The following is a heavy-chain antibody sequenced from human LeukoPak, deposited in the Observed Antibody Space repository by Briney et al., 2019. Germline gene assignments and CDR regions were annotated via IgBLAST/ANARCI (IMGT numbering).Heavy chain of an antibody. CDR2: ISSSGSTI. V-gene: IGHV3-48*03. CDR3: ARDRETYYDSSGYYLDAFDI. J-gene: IGHJ3*02. D-gene: IGHD3-22*01. CDR1: GFTFSSYE. Sequence: EGSLRLSCAASGFTFSSYEMNWVRQAPGKGLEWVSYISSSGSTIYYADSVKGRFTISRDNAKNSLYLQMNSLRAEDTAVYYCARDRETYYDSSGYYLDAFDIWGQGTMVTVSS.